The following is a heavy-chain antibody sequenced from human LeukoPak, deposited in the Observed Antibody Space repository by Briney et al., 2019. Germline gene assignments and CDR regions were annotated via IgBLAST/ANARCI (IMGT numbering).Heavy chain of an antibody. CDR2: IYSGGST. Sequence: GGSLRLSCAASGFTVSSNYMSWVRQAPGKGLEWVSVIYSGGSTYYAGSVKGRFTISRDNTKNTLYLQMNSLRAEDTAVYYCARDSYGDYDKYFQHWGQGTLVTVSS. CDR1: GFTVSSNY. V-gene: IGHV3-66*01. D-gene: IGHD4-17*01. CDR3: ARDSYGDYDKYFQH. J-gene: IGHJ1*01.